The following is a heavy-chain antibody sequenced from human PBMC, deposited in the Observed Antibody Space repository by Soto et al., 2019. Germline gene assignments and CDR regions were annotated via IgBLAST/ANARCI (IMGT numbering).Heavy chain of an antibody. J-gene: IGHJ6*02. V-gene: IGHV3-30*18. CDR3: AKGAQYCISTSCLYYYYYGMDV. CDR2: ISYDGSNK. D-gene: IGHD2-2*01. CDR1: GFTFSSYG. Sequence: LRLSCAASGFTFSSYGMHWVRQAPGKGLEWVAVISYDGSNKYYADSVKGRFTISRDNSKNTLYLQMNSLRAEDTAVYYCAKGAQYCISTSCLYYYYYGMDVWGQGTTVTVSS.